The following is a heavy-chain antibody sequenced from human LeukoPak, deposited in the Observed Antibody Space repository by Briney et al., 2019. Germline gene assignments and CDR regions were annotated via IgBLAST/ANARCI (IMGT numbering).Heavy chain of an antibody. Sequence: SQTLSLACAISGDSVSSNSDAWNWIRQSPSRGLEWLGRTYYRSKWYYDYAVAVKSRISINPDTSKNQFSLQLSSVTPEDTAVYYCARDPVGGSTIFDYWGQGTLVTVSS. D-gene: IGHD1-26*01. J-gene: IGHJ4*02. CDR1: GDSVSSNSDA. V-gene: IGHV6-1*01. CDR2: TYYRSKWYY. CDR3: ARDPVGGSTIFDY.